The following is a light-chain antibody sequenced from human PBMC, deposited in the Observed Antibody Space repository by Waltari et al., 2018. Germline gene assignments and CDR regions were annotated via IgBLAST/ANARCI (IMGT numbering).Light chain of an antibody. Sequence: EMVLTQSPRTLSLSPGERATLSCSASQSVGRSLAWYQQKPGQAPRLLISGASNWATGIPDRFSGSGSETDFSLTISRLEPEDFAVYYCQHYVRLPVTFGQGTTVEIK. CDR1: QSVGRS. CDR3: QHYVRLPVT. V-gene: IGKV3-20*01. CDR2: GAS. J-gene: IGKJ1*01.